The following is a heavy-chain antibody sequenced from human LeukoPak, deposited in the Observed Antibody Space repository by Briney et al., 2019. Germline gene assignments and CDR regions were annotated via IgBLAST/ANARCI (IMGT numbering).Heavy chain of an antibody. CDR1: GFTFSNAW. D-gene: IGHD6-19*01. CDR3: TTEEWLVSFDY. Sequence: GGALRLSCAASGFTFSNAWMSWVRQAPGKGLEWVGRIKSKTDGGTTDYAAPVKGRFTISRDDSKNTLYLQMNSLKTEDTAVYYCTTEEWLVSFDYWGQGSLVTVSS. CDR2: IKSKTDGGTT. V-gene: IGHV3-15*01. J-gene: IGHJ4*02.